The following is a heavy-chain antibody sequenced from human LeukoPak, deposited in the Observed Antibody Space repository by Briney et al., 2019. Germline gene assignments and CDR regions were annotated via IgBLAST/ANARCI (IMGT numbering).Heavy chain of an antibody. CDR2: LYTSGNT. D-gene: IGHD3-3*01. CDR1: GGSISSYY. CDR3: ARDPDFWSGYYNFDY. Sequence: SETLSLTCTVSGGSISSYYWSWIRQPPGKGLEWIGRLYTSGNTHYNPSLKSRVTISVDTSKNQFSLKLSSVTAADTAVYYCARDPDFWSGYYNFDYWGQGTLVTVSS. V-gene: IGHV4-4*08. J-gene: IGHJ4*02.